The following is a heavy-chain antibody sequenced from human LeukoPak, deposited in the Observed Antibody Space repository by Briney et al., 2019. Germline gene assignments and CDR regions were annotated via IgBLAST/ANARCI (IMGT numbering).Heavy chain of an antibody. Sequence: SETLSLTCTVSGGSISSYYWSWIRQPPGKGLEWIGYIYYSGSTNYNPSLKSRVTISVDTSKNQFSLKLSSVTAADTAVYYCARAQILGEFDPWGQGTLVTVSS. CDR1: GGSISSYY. J-gene: IGHJ5*02. D-gene: IGHD3-16*01. CDR2: IYYSGST. CDR3: ARAQILGEFDP. V-gene: IGHV4-59*12.